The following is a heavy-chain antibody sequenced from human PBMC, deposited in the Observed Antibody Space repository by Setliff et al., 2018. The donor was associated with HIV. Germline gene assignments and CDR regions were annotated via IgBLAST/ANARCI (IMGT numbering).Heavy chain of an antibody. V-gene: IGHV1-69*10. CDR3: ARDRHHYDSSGFDAFDL. CDR2: IIPVFRMT. Sequence: GASVKVSCKAPGDTFSTSALSWVRQAPGQGLEWMGGIIPVFRMTDYAEKFQGRLIISADPSTSTAYMELSSLRSEDTAMYYCARDRHHYDSSGFDAFDLWGQGTMVTVSS. J-gene: IGHJ3*01. D-gene: IGHD3-22*01. CDR1: GDTFSTSA.